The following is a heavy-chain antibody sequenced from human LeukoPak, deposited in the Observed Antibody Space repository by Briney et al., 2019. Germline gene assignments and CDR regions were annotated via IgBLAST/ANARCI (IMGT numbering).Heavy chain of an antibody. CDR1: GGSLSSYY. CDR2: IYYSGST. V-gene: IGHV4-59*01. CDR3: ARGGGGYPPYL. D-gene: IGHD2-21*01. Sequence: SETLSLTCTVSGGSLSSYYWSWLRQPPGKGLEWIGYIYYSGSTNYNPSLKSRVTISVDTSKNQFSLKLSPVTAADTAVYYCARGGGGYPPYLWGQGTLVTVSS. J-gene: IGHJ5*02.